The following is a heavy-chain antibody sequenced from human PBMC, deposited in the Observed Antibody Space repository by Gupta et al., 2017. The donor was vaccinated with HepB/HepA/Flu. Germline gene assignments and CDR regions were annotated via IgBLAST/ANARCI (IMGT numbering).Heavy chain of an antibody. CDR1: GFTFSSSW. CDR3: ARGGDYRLDT. J-gene: IGHJ1*01. V-gene: IGHV3-74*01. Sequence: EVQLVESGEDLVQPGGSLRLSCAASGFTFSSSWIHWIRQAPGKGLVWVSRINPDGSVINDADSVKGRFNISRDNARNTLYLQMKNLGAEDTAVYDCARGGDYRLDTGGQGTLVTVSP. D-gene: IGHD4-11*01. CDR2: INPDGSVI.